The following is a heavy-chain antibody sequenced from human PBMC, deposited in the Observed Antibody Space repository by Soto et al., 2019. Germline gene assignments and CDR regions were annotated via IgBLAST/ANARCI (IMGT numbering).Heavy chain of an antibody. J-gene: IGHJ6*02. CDR1: GYSFTSYW. D-gene: IGHD3-22*01. CDR3: ARQGVYYDSNRADYYYGMDV. Sequence: PGESRKISCQGFGYSFTSYWISLVRQMPGKGLEWMGRIDPSDSYTDYSPSFQGHVTISADKSISTAYLQWSSLKASDTAMYYCARQGVYYDSNRADYYYGMDVWGQGTTVTVSS. V-gene: IGHV5-10-1*01. CDR2: IDPSDSYT.